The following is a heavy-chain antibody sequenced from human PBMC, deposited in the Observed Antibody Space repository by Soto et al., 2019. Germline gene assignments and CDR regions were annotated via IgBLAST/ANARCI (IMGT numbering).Heavy chain of an antibody. CDR2: MNPNSGNT. Sequence: ASVKVSCKASGYTFTSYDINWVRQATGQGLEWMGWMNPNSGNTGYAQRFQGRVTMTRNTSISTAYMELSGLRSEDTTVYYCARGRVEMATSDAFDIWGQGTMVTVS. D-gene: IGHD5-12*01. CDR1: GYTFTSYD. CDR3: ARGRVEMATSDAFDI. V-gene: IGHV1-8*01. J-gene: IGHJ3*02.